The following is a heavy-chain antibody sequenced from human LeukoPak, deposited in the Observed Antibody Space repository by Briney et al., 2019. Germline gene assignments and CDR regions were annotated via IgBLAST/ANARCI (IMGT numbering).Heavy chain of an antibody. J-gene: IGHJ4*02. Sequence: ASVKVSCKASGYTFTGYYMHRVRQAPGQGLEWMGWINPNSGGTNYAQKFQGRVTMTRDTSISTAYMELSRLRSDDTAVYYCARGRGVVVPAAMGYWGQGTLVTVSS. D-gene: IGHD2-2*01. CDR1: GYTFTGYY. CDR3: ARGRGVVVPAAMGY. V-gene: IGHV1-2*02. CDR2: INPNSGGT.